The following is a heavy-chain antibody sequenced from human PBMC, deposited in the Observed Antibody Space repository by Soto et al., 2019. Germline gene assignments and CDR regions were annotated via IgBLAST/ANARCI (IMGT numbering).Heavy chain of an antibody. CDR2: IYWDDDK. J-gene: IGHJ2*01. CDR3: AHRGGGIVDWYFDL. CDR1: GFSLGTYGVG. Sequence: QITLNESGPTLVKPTQTLTLTCTFSGFSLGTYGVGVRWIRQPPGKALEWLALIYWDDDKRYSPSLKSRLTITKDTSKRQVFLTLTNMDPVDTATYYCAHRGGGIVDWYFDLWGRGTPVIVSS. D-gene: IGHD1-26*01. V-gene: IGHV2-5*02.